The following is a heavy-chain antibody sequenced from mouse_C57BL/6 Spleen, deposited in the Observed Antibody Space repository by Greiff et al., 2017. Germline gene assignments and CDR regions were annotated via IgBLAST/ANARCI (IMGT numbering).Heavy chain of an antibody. Sequence: EVKVVESGGGLVKPGGSLKLSCAASGFTFSSYAMSWVRQTPEKRLEWVATISDGGSYTYYPDNVKGRFTISRDNAKNNLYLQMSHLKSEDTAMYYCARDNYGSSYRGYYAMDYWGQGTSVTVSS. CDR3: ARDNYGSSYRGYYAMDY. D-gene: IGHD1-1*01. V-gene: IGHV5-4*01. CDR1: GFTFSSYA. J-gene: IGHJ4*01. CDR2: ISDGGSYT.